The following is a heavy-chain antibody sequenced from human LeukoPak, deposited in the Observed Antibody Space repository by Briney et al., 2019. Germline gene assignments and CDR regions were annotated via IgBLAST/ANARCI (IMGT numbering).Heavy chain of an antibody. J-gene: IGHJ4*02. D-gene: IGHD6-13*01. CDR2: ISAYNGNT. V-gene: IGHV1-18*01. CDR3: ARAGFGSSPER. Sequence: KXSCXASGYXFSXYDVIWVRQAPGQGLEWMGWISAYNGNTNYAQKLQGRVTMTTDTSTSTAYMELRSLRSDDTAVYYCARAGFGSSPERWGQGTLVTVSS. CDR1: GYXFSXYD.